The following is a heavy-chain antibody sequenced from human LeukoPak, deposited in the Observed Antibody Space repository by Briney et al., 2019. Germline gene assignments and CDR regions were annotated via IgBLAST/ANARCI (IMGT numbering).Heavy chain of an antibody. Sequence: SETLSLTCTVSGGSISSSSYYWGWLRQPPGKGLEWIGSIYYSGSTYYNPSLKSRVTISVDTSKNQFSLKLSSVTAADTAVYYCARDPNYYDSSGYSSDFDYWGQGTLVTVSS. V-gene: IGHV4-39*07. D-gene: IGHD3-22*01. CDR3: ARDPNYYDSSGYSSDFDY. J-gene: IGHJ4*02. CDR2: IYYSGST. CDR1: GGSISSSSYY.